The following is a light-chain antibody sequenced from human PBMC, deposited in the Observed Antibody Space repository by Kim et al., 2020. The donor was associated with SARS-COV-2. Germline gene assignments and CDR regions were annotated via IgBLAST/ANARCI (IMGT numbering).Light chain of an antibody. J-gene: IGLJ2*01. V-gene: IGLV1-40*01. CDR1: NANIGAGYD. CDR2: GNS. CDR3: QSYDSSLSEGV. Sequence: QRVTISCTGSNANIGAGYDVHWYQQLPGTAPKLLIYGNSNRPSGVPDRFSGSKSGTSASLAITGLQAEDEADYYCQSYDSSLSEGVFGGGTQLTVL.